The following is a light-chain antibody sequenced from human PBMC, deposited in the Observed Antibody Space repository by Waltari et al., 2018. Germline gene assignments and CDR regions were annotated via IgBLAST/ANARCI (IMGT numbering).Light chain of an antibody. Sequence: EIVLTQSPATLSLSPGERATLSCRASQSVSRYLAWYKQKPGQAPRLLIYDASNRATGIPARFSGSGSGTDFTLTISSLEPEDFAVYYCQQRSNWPPYTFGQGTKLEIK. CDR2: DAS. J-gene: IGKJ2*01. V-gene: IGKV3-11*01. CDR3: QQRSNWPPYT. CDR1: QSVSRY.